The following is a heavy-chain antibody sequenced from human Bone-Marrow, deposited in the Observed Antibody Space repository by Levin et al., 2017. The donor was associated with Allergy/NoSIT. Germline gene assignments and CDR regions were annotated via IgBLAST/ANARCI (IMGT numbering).Heavy chain of an antibody. CDR2: ISSSSSYI. Sequence: GGSLRLSCAASGFTFSSYSMNWVRQAPGKGLEWVSSISSSSSYIYYADSVKGRFTISRDNAKNSLYLQMNSLRAEDTAVYYCAGDNHYYYYMDVWGKGTTVTVSS. D-gene: IGHD1-14*01. J-gene: IGHJ6*03. V-gene: IGHV3-21*01. CDR1: GFTFSSYS. CDR3: AGDNHYYYYMDV.